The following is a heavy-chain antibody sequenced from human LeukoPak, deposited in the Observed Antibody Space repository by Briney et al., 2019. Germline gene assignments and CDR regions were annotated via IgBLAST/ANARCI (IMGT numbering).Heavy chain of an antibody. D-gene: IGHD5-18*01. CDR3: ARDNAIWAAMVPYYFDY. V-gene: IGHV3-7*01. J-gene: IGHJ4*02. CDR2: IKQDGSEK. Sequence: PGRSLRLSCAASGFTFSSYWMSWVRQAPGKGLEWVANIKQDGSEKYYVDSVKGRFTISRDNAKNSLYLQMNSLRAEDTAVYYCARDNAIWAAMVPYYFDYWGQGTLVTVSS. CDR1: GFTFSSYW.